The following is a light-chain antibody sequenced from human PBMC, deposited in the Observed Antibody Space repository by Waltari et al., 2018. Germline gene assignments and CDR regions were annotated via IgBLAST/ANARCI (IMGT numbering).Light chain of an antibody. CDR3: QQSFSPAGV. J-gene: IGKJ4*01. Sequence: DIQMTQSPSSLSASVGDRVTITCRTSQNIDRYLNWYQHKPGKAPKLLIFGASNLQSGVPSRFSGSGSGTDFTLTISTLQPDEFATYYCQQSFSPAGVFGGGIKVEI. V-gene: IGKV1-39*01. CDR1: QNIDRY. CDR2: GAS.